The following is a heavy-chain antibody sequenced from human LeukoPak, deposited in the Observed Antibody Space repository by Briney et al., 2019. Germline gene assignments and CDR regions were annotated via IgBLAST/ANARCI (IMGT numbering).Heavy chain of an antibody. J-gene: IGHJ5*02. Sequence: PSETLSLTCTVSGGSISRSSSYWGWIRQPPGKGLEWIGSIYYSWNTYYNPSLKSRVNISVDTSKNQVSVKLSSVTAADTAVYYCARRRTVSTTGRFDPWGQGILVTVSS. CDR1: GGSISRSSSY. V-gene: IGHV4-39*01. CDR2: IYYSWNT. D-gene: IGHD5/OR15-5a*01. CDR3: ARRRTVSTTGRFDP.